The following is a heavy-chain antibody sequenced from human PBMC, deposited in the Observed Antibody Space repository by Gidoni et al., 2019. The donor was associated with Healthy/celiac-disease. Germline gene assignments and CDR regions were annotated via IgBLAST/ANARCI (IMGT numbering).Heavy chain of an antibody. CDR3: ARGGEEGIAAAGTFFDY. J-gene: IGHJ4*02. V-gene: IGHV3-33*01. D-gene: IGHD6-13*01. CDR2: IWYDGSNK. CDR1: GSTFSSYG. Sequence: QVQLVESGGGVVQPGRSLRLSCAASGSTFSSYGMHWVRQAPGKGLEWVAVIWYDGSNKYYADSVKGRFTISRDNSKNTLYLQMNSLRAEDTAVYYCARGGEEGIAAAGTFFDYWGQGTLVTVSS.